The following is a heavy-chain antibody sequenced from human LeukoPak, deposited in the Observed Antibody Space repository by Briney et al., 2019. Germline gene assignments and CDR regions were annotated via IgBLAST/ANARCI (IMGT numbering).Heavy chain of an antibody. Sequence: PSETLSLTCTVSGGSISSGGYYWSWIRQPPGKGLEWIGSIYYSGSTYYNPSLKSRVTISVDTSKNQFSLKLSSVTAADTAVYYCARHFGAAELYYFDYWGQGTLVTVSS. CDR1: GGSISSGGYY. V-gene: IGHV4-39*01. CDR2: IYYSGST. CDR3: ARHFGAAELYYFDY. J-gene: IGHJ4*02. D-gene: IGHD6-13*01.